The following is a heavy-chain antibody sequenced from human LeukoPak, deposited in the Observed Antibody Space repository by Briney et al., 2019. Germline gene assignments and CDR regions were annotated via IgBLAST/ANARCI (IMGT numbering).Heavy chain of an antibody. CDR3: ARNYWSYDYVWGTKNDNWFDP. D-gene: IGHD3-16*01. J-gene: IGHJ5*02. Sequence: GASVKVSCKASGYTFTSYDINWVRQATGQGLEWMGWMNPNSGNTGYAQKFQGRVTMTRNTSISTAYMELSSLRSEDTAVYYCARNYWSYDYVWGTKNDNWFDPWGQGTLVTVSS. CDR2: MNPNSGNT. CDR1: GYTFTSYD. V-gene: IGHV1-8*01.